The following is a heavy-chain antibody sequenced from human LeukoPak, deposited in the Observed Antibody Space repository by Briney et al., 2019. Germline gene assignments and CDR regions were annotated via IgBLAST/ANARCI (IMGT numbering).Heavy chain of an antibody. CDR3: AKGSSAGRPYYFDY. J-gene: IGHJ4*02. D-gene: IGHD3-10*01. CDR1: GFTVSTNY. V-gene: IGHV3-53*01. CDR2: IYSGGTT. Sequence: GGSLRLSCAASGFTVSTNYMSWVRQAPGKGLEWVSVIYSGGTTNYADSVKGRFTISRDNSKNTLYLQMNSLRAEDTAMYYCAKGSSAGRPYYFDYWGQGTLVTVSS.